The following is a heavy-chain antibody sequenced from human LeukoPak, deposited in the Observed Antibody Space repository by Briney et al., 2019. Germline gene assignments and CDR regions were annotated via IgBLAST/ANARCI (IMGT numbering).Heavy chain of an antibody. J-gene: IGHJ4*02. CDR3: AKEGTVTTFSGLGFDC. D-gene: IGHD4-17*01. Sequence: GGSLRLSCAASGFTFSSYGMHWVRQAPGKGLEWVAFIRYDGSNKYYADSVKGRFTISRDNSKNTVYLQMNSLRAEDTAVYYCAKEGTVTTFSGLGFDCWGQGTLVTVSS. V-gene: IGHV3-30*02. CDR1: GFTFSSYG. CDR2: IRYDGSNK.